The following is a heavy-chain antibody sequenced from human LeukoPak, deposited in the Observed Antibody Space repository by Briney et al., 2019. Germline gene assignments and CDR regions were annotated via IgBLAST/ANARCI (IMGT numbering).Heavy chain of an antibody. V-gene: IGHV4-4*02. CDR3: ARRGDGYGHFDF. Sequence: TSGTLSLTCAVSGGSVSSSNWWSWVGQPPWKGLEWIGAIYHSGTTTYNPSLKSRVTISVDKSKNQFSLKLSSVTAADTAVYYCARRGDGYGHFDFWGQGTLVTVSS. D-gene: IGHD5-24*01. CDR1: GGSVSSSNW. J-gene: IGHJ4*02. CDR2: IYHSGTT.